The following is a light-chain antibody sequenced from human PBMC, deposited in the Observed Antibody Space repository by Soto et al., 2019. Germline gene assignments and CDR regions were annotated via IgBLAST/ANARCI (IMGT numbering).Light chain of an antibody. J-gene: IGLJ1*01. V-gene: IGLV1-44*01. CDR1: SSNMGTNT. CDR2: VND. CDR3: VAWDDSLNGHV. Sequence: QSVLTQPPSASGTPGQRVTISCSGGSSNMGTNTVSWYHQVPGTAPKVLIYVNDQRPSGVPDRFSGSNSGTSASLAISGLQPEDEAEYYCVAWDDSLNGHVFGTGTKLTVL.